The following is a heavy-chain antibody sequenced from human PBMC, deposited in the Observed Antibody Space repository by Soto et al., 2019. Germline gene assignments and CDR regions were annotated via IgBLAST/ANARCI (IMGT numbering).Heavy chain of an antibody. CDR2: IYYSGST. CDR1: GGSISSYY. J-gene: IGHJ6*02. D-gene: IGHD3-22*01. Sequence: PSETLSLTCTVSGGSISSYYWSWIRQPPGKGLEWIWYIYYSGSTNYNPSLKSRVTISVDTSKNQFSLKLSSVTAADTAVYYCARVHYDSSGSLDVWGQGTTVTVSS. V-gene: IGHV4-59*01. CDR3: ARVHYDSSGSLDV.